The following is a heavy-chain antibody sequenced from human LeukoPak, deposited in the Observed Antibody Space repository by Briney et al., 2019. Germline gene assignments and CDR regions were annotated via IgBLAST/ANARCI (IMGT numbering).Heavy chain of an antibody. Sequence: GGSLRLSCAASGFTFSSYSMNWVRQAPGEGLEWVSSISSSSSYIYYAGSVKGRFTISRDNAKNSLYLQMNSLRAEDTAVYYCARDNVVWELLDYFDYWGQGTLVTVSS. D-gene: IGHD1-26*01. CDR3: ARDNVVWELLDYFDY. J-gene: IGHJ4*02. CDR2: ISSSSSYI. CDR1: GFTFSSYS. V-gene: IGHV3-21*01.